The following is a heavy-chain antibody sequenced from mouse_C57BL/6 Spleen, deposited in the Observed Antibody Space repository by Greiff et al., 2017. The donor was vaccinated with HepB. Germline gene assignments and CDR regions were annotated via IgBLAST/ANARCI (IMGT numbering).Heavy chain of an antibody. J-gene: IGHJ4*01. V-gene: IGHV1-82*01. Sequence: VKLVESGPELVKPGASVKISCKASGYAFSSSWMNWVKQRPGKGLEWIGRIYPGDGDTNYNGKFKGKATLTADKSSSTAYMQLSSLTSEDSAVYFCAREDGSSFYYAMDYWGQGTSVTVSS. D-gene: IGHD1-1*01. CDR3: AREDGSSFYYAMDY. CDR2: IYPGDGDT. CDR1: GYAFSSSW.